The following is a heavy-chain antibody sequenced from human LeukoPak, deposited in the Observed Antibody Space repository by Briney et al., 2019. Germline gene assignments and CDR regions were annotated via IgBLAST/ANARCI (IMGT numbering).Heavy chain of an antibody. J-gene: IGHJ4*02. CDR3: ATPPGGLLWFGELLY. D-gene: IGHD3-10*01. CDR2: IYSGGST. V-gene: IGHV3-66*04. Sequence: GGSLRLSCEVSGFTVSNNYMSWVRQAPGRGLECVSVIYSGGSTYYADSVKGRFTISRDSSKNTVYLDMNSLRAEDTAMYYCATPPGGLLWFGELLYWGQGTLVTVSS. CDR1: GFTVSNNY.